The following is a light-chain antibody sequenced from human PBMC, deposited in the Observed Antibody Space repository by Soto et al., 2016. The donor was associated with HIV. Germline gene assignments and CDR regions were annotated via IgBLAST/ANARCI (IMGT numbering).Light chain of an antibody. J-gene: IGLJ1*01. CDR2: DDS. Sequence: SYELTQPPSVSVAPGKTARITCGGSNIGSKSVHWYQQKPGQAPVLVVYDDSDRPSGIPERFSGSKSGNTATLTISRVEAGDEADYYCRVWDSSSDPYYVFGTGTKVTVL. CDR3: RVWDSSSDPYYV. V-gene: IGLV3-21*03. CDR1: NIGSKS.